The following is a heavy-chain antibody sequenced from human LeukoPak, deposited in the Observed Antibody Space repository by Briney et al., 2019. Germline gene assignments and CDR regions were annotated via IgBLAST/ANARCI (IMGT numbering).Heavy chain of an antibody. J-gene: IGHJ4*02. CDR3: AREPWDHSDFDY. CDR1: GYTFSSYS. V-gene: IGHV3-21*01. D-gene: IGHD1-26*01. Sequence: SCKASGYTFSSYSMNWVRQAPGKGLEWVSSISSSSSYIYYADSVKGRFTISRDNAKNSLYLQMNSLRAEDTAVYYCAREPWDHSDFDYWGQGTLVTVSS. CDR2: ISSSSSYI.